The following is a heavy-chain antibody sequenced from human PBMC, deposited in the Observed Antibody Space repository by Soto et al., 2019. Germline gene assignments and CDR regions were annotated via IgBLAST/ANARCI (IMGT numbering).Heavy chain of an antibody. D-gene: IGHD3-3*01. V-gene: IGHV3-15*01. CDR3: TTPITIFEMDV. J-gene: IGHJ6*04. CDR2: IKSKTDGGTT. Sequence: GGSLRLSCAASGFTFSNAWMSWVRQAPGKGLEWCGRIKSKTDGGTTNSAAPVKGRFTISRDDSKNTLYLQMNSLKTEDTAVYYCTTPITIFEMDVWGKGTTVTVSS. CDR1: GFTFSNAW.